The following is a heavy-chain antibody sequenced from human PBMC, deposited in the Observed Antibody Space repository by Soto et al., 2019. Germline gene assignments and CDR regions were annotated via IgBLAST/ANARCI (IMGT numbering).Heavy chain of an antibody. Sequence: QVQLQESGPGLVKPSETLSLTCTVSGGSISNYYGSWIGQPPGKGLEWIGYIYYSGSTNYNPSLKSRVTISVDTSKHQFSLKLSSVTAADTAVYYCVRRYAGNFDYWGQGTLVTVSS. V-gene: IGHV4-59*01. J-gene: IGHJ4*02. D-gene: IGHD2-8*01. CDR1: GGSISNYY. CDR2: IYYSGST. CDR3: VRRYAGNFDY.